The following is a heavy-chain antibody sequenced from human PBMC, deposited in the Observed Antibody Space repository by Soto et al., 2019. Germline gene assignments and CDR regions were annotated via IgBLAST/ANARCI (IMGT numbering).Heavy chain of an antibody. D-gene: IGHD4-17*01. Sequence: GGSLRLSCTASGFTFGDYAMSWVRQAPGKGLEWVGFIRSKAYGGTTEYAASVKGRFTISRDDSKSIAYLQMNSLKTEDTAVYYCTRESPVTTTWGQGTQVTVSS. CDR1: GFTFGDYA. CDR3: TRESPVTTT. J-gene: IGHJ5*02. V-gene: IGHV3-49*04. CDR2: IRSKAYGGTT.